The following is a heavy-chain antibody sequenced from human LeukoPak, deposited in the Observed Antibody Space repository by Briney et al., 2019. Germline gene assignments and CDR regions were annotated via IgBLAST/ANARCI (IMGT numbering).Heavy chain of an antibody. V-gene: IGHV3-30*02. CDR3: AKAPALYCSSTTCSNWFDP. CDR2: IRFDGSNK. J-gene: IGHJ5*02. Sequence: GGSLRLSCAASGFTFSSYGVHWVRQAPGKGLEWVTFIRFDGSNKYYTDSVKGRFTISRDNSKNTLYLQMNSLRAEDTAVYYCAKAPALYCSSTTCSNWFDPWGQGTLVTVSS. D-gene: IGHD2-2*01. CDR1: GFTFSSYG.